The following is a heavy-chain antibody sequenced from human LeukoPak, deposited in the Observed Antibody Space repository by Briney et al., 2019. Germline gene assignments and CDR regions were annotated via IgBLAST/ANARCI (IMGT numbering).Heavy chain of an antibody. D-gene: IGHD3-22*01. CDR3: ARGWDYDSGGRPTAYVY. J-gene: IGHJ4*02. V-gene: IGHV1-69*13. CDR1: GYTLTELS. CDR2: IIPIFGTA. Sequence: EASVKVSCKVSGYTLTELSMHWVRQAPGPGLEWMGGIIPIFGTANYAQKFQGRVTITADESTSTVYMELNSLKSEDTAVYYCARGWDYDSGGRPTAYVYWGQGTLVTVSS.